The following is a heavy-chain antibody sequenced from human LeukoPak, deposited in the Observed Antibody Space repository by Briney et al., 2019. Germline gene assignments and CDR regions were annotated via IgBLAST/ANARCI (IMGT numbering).Heavy chain of an antibody. V-gene: IGHV3-30*18. Sequence: PGGSLRLSCAASGFTFSSYGMHWVRQAPGKGLEWVAVISYDGSNKYYADSVKGRFTISRDNSKNTLYLQMNSLRAEDTAVYYCAKDMYVAYSGSYSDYWGQGTLVTVSS. J-gene: IGHJ4*02. CDR3: AKDMYVAYSGSYSDY. CDR2: ISYDGSNK. D-gene: IGHD1-26*01. CDR1: GFTFSSYG.